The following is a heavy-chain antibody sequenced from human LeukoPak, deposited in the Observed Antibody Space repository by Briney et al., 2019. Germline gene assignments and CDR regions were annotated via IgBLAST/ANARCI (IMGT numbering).Heavy chain of an antibody. D-gene: IGHD2-2*01. CDR1: GFTFDDYA. J-gene: IGHJ4*02. Sequence: GGSLRLSCAASGFTFDDYAMHWFRQAPGKGLEWVSGISWNSGSIGYADSVKGRFTISRDNAKNSLYLQMNSLRAEDTALYYCAKAKKPCYDIDYWGQGTLVTVSS. CDR3: AKAKKPCYDIDY. CDR2: ISWNSGSI. V-gene: IGHV3-9*01.